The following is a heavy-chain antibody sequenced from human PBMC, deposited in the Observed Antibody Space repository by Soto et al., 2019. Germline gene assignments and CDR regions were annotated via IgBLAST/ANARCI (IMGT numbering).Heavy chain of an antibody. CDR1: GGSFSGYY. CDR2: INHSGST. J-gene: IGHJ4*02. D-gene: IGHD3-10*01. V-gene: IGHV4-34*01. CDR3: ARIRITMVRGVIPSDY. Sequence: QVQLQQWGAGLLKPSETLSLTCAVYGGSFSGYYWSWIRQPPGKGLEWIGEINHSGSTNYNPSLKSRVTISVDTSKYQFSLKLSSVTAADTAVYYCARIRITMVRGVIPSDYWGQGTLVTVSS.